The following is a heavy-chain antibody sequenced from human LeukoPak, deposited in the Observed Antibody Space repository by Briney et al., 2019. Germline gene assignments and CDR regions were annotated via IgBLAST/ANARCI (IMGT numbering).Heavy chain of an antibody. V-gene: IGHV4-39*01. CDR3: ASYSGLDWHNYFDY. CDR2: IHYSGGT. Sequence: PSETLSLTCAVSGVSITRTTSYWGWIRQSPGKGLEWIATIHYSGGTYYNPSLKSRVTMSVDTSKNQFSLNLSSVTAADTAVYFCASYSGLDWHNYFDYWGQGALVSVSS. CDR1: GVSITRTTSY. D-gene: IGHD5-12*01. J-gene: IGHJ4*02.